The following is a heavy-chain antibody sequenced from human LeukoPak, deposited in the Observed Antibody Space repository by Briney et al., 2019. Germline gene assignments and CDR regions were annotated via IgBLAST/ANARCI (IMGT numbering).Heavy chain of an antibody. Sequence: GRSLRLSCVASGFTFSAYCIHWVRQAPGKGLEWVAVISDDGSNKYYVDSVKGRFTISRDNSKNTLYLQMNSLRDEDTAVFYCAKDRIYSNYGYYMDVWGKGTTVTVSS. CDR1: GFTFSAYC. V-gene: IGHV3-30*18. D-gene: IGHD4-11*01. CDR3: AKDRIYSNYGYYMDV. J-gene: IGHJ6*03. CDR2: ISDDGSNK.